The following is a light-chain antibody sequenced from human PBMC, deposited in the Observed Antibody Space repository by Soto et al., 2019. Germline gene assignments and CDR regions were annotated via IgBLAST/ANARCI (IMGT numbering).Light chain of an antibody. V-gene: IGLV3-21*02. CDR2: DDS. CDR3: QVWDSSSDHVV. CDR1: NIGSKS. Sequence: SYELTQPPSVSVAPGQTARITWGGNNIGSKSVHWYQQKPGQDPVLVVYDDSDRPSGIPERFSGSNSGNTANLTISRVEAGDEADYYCQVWDSSSDHVVFGGGTQLTVL. J-gene: IGLJ2*01.